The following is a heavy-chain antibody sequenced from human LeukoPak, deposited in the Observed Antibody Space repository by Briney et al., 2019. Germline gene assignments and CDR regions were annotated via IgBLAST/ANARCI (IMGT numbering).Heavy chain of an antibody. CDR1: GYSFIGHY. V-gene: IGHV1-2*02. Sequence: GASVKVFCKASGYSFIGHYILWVRQAPGQGLVWMGWINPNSGGTNYAQKFQGRVTMTRDTSISTAYMELSRLRSDDTAVYYCARGLATYDSSVYTAFDIWGQGTMVTVSS. CDR2: INPNSGGT. CDR3: ARGLATYDSSVYTAFDI. D-gene: IGHD3-22*01. J-gene: IGHJ3*02.